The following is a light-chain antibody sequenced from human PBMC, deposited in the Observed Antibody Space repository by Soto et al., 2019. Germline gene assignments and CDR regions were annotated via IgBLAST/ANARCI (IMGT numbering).Light chain of an antibody. V-gene: IGKV3-20*01. CDR2: GAS. Sequence: EIVWTQSPGTLYLSQGERATLSSRASQNVIHNYLACHQQKPGQTPRLLVYGASNRATGIPDRFSGSGSGTDFTLTISRLEPEDFAVYYCQQHGSSPFTFGQGTRLEIK. CDR1: QNVIHNY. CDR3: QQHGSSPFT. J-gene: IGKJ5*01.